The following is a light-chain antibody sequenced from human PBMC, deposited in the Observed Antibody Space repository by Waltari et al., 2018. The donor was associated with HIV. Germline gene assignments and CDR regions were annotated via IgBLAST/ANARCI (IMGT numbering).Light chain of an antibody. V-gene: IGLV1-47*01. Sequence: QSVLTQPPSASGTTGQRVTISCSGSRSTIGNHDVYWFQQLPGTAPKLLIHINNQRPAGVPDRFTGSKSGTSVSLAISGLRSEDEADYYCDAWDDSLSGRVFGGGTKLTVL. J-gene: IGLJ3*02. CDR2: INN. CDR1: RSTIGNHD. CDR3: DAWDDSLSGRV.